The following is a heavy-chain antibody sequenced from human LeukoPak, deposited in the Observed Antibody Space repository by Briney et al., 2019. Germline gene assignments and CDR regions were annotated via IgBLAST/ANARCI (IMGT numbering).Heavy chain of an antibody. V-gene: IGHV3-33*01. D-gene: IGHD3-22*01. Sequence: ADSVKGRFTISRDNSKNTLYLQMNSLRAEDTAVYYCVRDPGGYYDSSGYYSGFDYWGQGTLVTVSS. CDR3: VRDPGGYYDSSGYYSGFDY. J-gene: IGHJ4*02.